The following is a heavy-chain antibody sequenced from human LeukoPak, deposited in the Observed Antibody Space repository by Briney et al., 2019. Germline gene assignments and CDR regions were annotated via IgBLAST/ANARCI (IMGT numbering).Heavy chain of an antibody. D-gene: IGHD6-13*01. J-gene: IGHJ4*02. CDR2: IYTSGST. V-gene: IGHV4-61*02. Sequence: SETLSLTCTVSGGSISSGSYYWSWIRQPAGKGLEWIGRIYTSGSTNYNPSLKSRVTISVDTSKNQFSLKLSSVTAADTAVYYCAGGSSIAAADTGDFDYWGQGTLVTVSS. CDR3: AGGSSIAAADTGDFDY. CDR1: GGSISSGSYY.